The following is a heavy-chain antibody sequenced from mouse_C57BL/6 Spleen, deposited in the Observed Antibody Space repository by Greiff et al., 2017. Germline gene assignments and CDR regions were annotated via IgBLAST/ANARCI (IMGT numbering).Heavy chain of an antibody. J-gene: IGHJ2*01. CDR3: ARSGNWFDY. CDR2: IDPSDSYT. D-gene: IGHD1-3*01. CDR1: GYTFTSYW. V-gene: IGHV1-69*01. Sequence: VQLQQPGAELVMPGASVKLSCKASGYTFTSYWMHWVKQRPGQGLEWIGEIDPSDSYTNYNQKFKGKSTLTVDKSSSTAYMQLSSLTSEDSAVYYCARSGNWFDYWGQGTTLTVSS.